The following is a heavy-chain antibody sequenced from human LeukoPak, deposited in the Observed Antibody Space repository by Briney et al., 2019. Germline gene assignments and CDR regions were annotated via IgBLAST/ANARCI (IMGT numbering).Heavy chain of an antibody. Sequence: SQTLSLTCTVSGGSINSGDYYWSWIRQPPGKGLEWIGYIYYSGSTYYNPSLKSRVTISVDTSKNQFSLKLSSVTAADTAVYYCARDAGGYSAFDYWGQGTLVTVSS. D-gene: IGHD5-12*01. CDR3: ARDAGGYSAFDY. V-gene: IGHV4-30-4*01. CDR2: IYYSGST. CDR1: GGSINSGDYY. J-gene: IGHJ4*02.